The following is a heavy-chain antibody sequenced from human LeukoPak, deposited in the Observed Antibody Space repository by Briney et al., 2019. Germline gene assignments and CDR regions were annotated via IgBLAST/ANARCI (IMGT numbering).Heavy chain of an antibody. CDR2: IYHSGST. Sequence: SQTLSLTCTVSGGSISSGGYYWSWIRQPPGKGLEWIGYIYHSGSTYYNPSLKSRVTISVDRSKNQFSLKLSSVTAADTAVYYCARVKAYSSSSFDYWGQGTLVTVSS. CDR1: GGSISSGGYY. V-gene: IGHV4-30-2*01. CDR3: ARVKAYSSSSFDY. D-gene: IGHD6-6*01. J-gene: IGHJ4*02.